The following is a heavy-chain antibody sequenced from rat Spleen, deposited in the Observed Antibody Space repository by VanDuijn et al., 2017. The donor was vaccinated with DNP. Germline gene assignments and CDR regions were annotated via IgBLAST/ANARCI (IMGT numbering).Heavy chain of an antibody. D-gene: IGHD1-9*01. V-gene: IGHV5-27*01. Sequence: EVQLVETGGGLVQPGRSLKLSCAASGFTFSNYYMAWVRQAPKKGLEWVATISTSGSRTYYPDSVKGRFTISRDNAKSSLYLQMNSLKSEDTATYYCTREGTYYGSRWFAYWGQGTLVTVSS. CDR3: TREGTYYGSRWFAY. J-gene: IGHJ3*01. CDR1: GFTFSNYY. CDR2: ISTSGSRT.